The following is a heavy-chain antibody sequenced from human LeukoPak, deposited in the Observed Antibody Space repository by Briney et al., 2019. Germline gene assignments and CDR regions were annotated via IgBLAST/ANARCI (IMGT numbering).Heavy chain of an antibody. CDR2: ISYDGSNK. V-gene: IGHV3-30*04. CDR3: ARDPIVGAATFDY. Sequence: GRSLRLSCAASGFTFSSYAMHWVRQAPGKGLEWVAVISYDGSNKYYADSVKGRFTISRDNSKNPLYLQMNSLRAEDTAVYYCARDPIVGAATFDYWGQGTLVTISS. J-gene: IGHJ4*02. D-gene: IGHD1-26*01. CDR1: GFTFSSYA.